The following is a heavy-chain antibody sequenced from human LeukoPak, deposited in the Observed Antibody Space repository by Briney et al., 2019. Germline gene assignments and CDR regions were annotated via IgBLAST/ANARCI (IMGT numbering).Heavy chain of an antibody. D-gene: IGHD3-3*01. CDR1: GYTLTELS. CDR2: FDPEDGET. V-gene: IGHV1-24*01. CDR3: ATGRTHDFWSGSKSWWFDP. Sequence: GASVKVSCKVSGYTLTELSIHWVRQAPGKGLEWMGGFDPEDGETIYAQKFQGRVTMTEDTSTDTAYMELSSLRSEDTAVYYCATGRTHDFWSGSKSWWFDPWGQGTLVTVSS. J-gene: IGHJ5*02.